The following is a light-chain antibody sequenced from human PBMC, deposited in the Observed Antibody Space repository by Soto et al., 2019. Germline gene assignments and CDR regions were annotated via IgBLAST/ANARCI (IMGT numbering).Light chain of an antibody. J-gene: IGLJ1*01. CDR3: CSYTNSAYV. CDR1: SSDVGAYNY. Sequence: QSVLTQPRSVSGSPGQSVTISCTGNSSDVGAYNYVSWYQQHPAKAPNLMIYDVSKRPSGVPDRFSGSKSGNTASLTISGLQAEDEGDYYCCSYTNSAYVFGTGTKATVL. CDR2: DVS. V-gene: IGLV2-11*01.